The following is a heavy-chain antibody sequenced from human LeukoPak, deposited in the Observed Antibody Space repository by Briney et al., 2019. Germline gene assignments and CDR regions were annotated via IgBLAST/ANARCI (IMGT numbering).Heavy chain of an antibody. CDR3: ARQNLFQSERWLQFFDY. CDR2: IYYSGYT. Sequence: SETLSLTCTVSGGSISSSNYYWGWIRQPPGKGLEWIGSIYYSGYTYYNPSVESRVTISVDTSKNQFSLKLSSVTAADTAVYYCARQNLFQSERWLQFFDYWGQGTLLTVSS. D-gene: IGHD5-24*01. CDR1: GGSISSSNYY. J-gene: IGHJ4*02. V-gene: IGHV4-39*01.